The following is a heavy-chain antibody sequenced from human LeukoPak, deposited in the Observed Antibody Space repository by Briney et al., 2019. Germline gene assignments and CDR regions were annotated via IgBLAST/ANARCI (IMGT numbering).Heavy chain of an antibody. CDR2: VYYRGST. CDR3: ARDSGDYNYDY. J-gene: IGHJ4*02. CDR1: SGSISSSSYY. Sequence: SETLSLTCSVSSGSISSSSYYWGWIRQPPGKGLEWIGNVYYRGSTYYNPSLKSRVTISVDTSKNQFSLTLNAVTAADTAVYFCARDSGDYNYDYWGQGTLISVSS. V-gene: IGHV4-39*02. D-gene: IGHD5-24*01.